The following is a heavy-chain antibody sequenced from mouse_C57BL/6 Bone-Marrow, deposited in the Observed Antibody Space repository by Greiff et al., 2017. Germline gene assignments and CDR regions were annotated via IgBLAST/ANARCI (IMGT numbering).Heavy chain of an antibody. CDR2: IDPENGDT. V-gene: IGHV14-4*01. CDR1: GFNINDDY. J-gene: IGHJ2*01. D-gene: IGHD1-1*02. Sequence: VQLKEPGAELVRPGASVKLSCTASGFNINDDYMHWVKQRPEQGLEWIGWIDPENGDTEYATKFQGKATITADTSSNTAYLQLSSLTSEDTAVYCCTTLWYFDFWGQGTTLTVSS. CDR3: TTLWYFDF.